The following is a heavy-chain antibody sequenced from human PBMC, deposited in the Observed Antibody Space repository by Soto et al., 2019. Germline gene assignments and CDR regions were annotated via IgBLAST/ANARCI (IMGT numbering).Heavy chain of an antibody. V-gene: IGHV3-7*01. CDR3: ARVIRRGQLRLYYFDY. Sequence: GGSLRLSCAASGFTFSSYWMSWVRQAPGKGLEWVANIKQDGSEKYYVDSVKGRFTISRDNAKNSLYLQMNSLRAEDTAVYYCARVIRRGQLRLYYFDYWGQGTLVTVSS. D-gene: IGHD6-13*01. J-gene: IGHJ4*02. CDR2: IKQDGSEK. CDR1: GFTFSSYW.